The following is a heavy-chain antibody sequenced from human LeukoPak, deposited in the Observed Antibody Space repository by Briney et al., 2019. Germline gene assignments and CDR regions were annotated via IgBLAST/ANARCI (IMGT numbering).Heavy chain of an antibody. CDR3: ARSGGSGFQLDS. J-gene: IGHJ4*02. CDR2: SYTTGST. D-gene: IGHD3-16*01. V-gene: IGHV4-4*07. Sequence: PSGTLSLTCTVSGGSIGPYYWSWLRQPAGKALEWIGRSYTTGSTNYNPSLKSRVTMSLDTSKNQFSLKLSSVTAADTAVYYCARSGGSGFQLDSWGQETLVTVSS. CDR1: GGSIGPYY.